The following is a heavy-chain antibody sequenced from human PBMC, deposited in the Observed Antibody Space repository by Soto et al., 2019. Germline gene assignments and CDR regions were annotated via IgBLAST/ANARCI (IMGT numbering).Heavy chain of an antibody. CDR3: ARDGFLEWLSHMDV. V-gene: IGHV1-69*04. J-gene: IGHJ6*03. CDR2: IIPILGIA. Sequence: SVKVSCKASGYTFTSYGISWVRQAPGQGLEWMGRIIPILGIANYAQKFQGRVTITADKSTSTAYMELSSLRSEDTAVYYCARDGFLEWLSHMDVWGKGTTVTVSS. CDR1: GYTFTSYG. D-gene: IGHD3-3*01.